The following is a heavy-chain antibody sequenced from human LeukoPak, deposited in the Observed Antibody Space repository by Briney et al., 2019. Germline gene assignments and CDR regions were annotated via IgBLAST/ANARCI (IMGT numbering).Heavy chain of an antibody. CDR1: GGTFSSYA. J-gene: IGHJ6*02. CDR2: IIPIFGTA. Sequence: ASVKVSCKASGGTFSSYAISWVRQAPGQGLEWMGGIIPIFGTANYAQKFQGRVTITADESTSAAYMELSSLRSEDTAVYYCARGADTAMVYYYYYGMDVWGQGTTVTVSS. CDR3: ARGADTAMVYYYYYGMDV. V-gene: IGHV1-69*13. D-gene: IGHD5-18*01.